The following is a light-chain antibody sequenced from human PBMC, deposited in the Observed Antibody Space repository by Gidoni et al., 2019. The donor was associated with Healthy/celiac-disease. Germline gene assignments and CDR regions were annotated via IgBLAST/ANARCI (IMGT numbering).Light chain of an antibody. V-gene: IGKV3-20*01. CDR3: QQYGSSPC. J-gene: IGKJ2*03. CDR1: QSVSSSY. CDR2: GAS. Sequence: EIVLTQIPGTLSLSPGERATLSCRASQSVSSSYLAWYQQKPGQAPRLLIYGASSRATGIPDRFSGSGSGTDFTLTISRLGPEDFAVYYCQQYGSSPCFGQGTKLEIK.